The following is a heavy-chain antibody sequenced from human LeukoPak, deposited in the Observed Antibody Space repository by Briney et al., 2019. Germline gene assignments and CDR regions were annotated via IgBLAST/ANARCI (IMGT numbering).Heavy chain of an antibody. J-gene: IGHJ4*02. CDR2: IYTSGGT. D-gene: IGHD4-17*01. CDR3: ARDLYGDHRLGY. CDR1: GGSISSYY. Sequence: PSETLSLTCTVSGGSISSYYWSWIRQPAGNGLEWIGRIYTSGGTNCNPSLKSRVTMSVDTSKNQFSLKLSSLTAADTAVYYCARDLYGDHRLGYWGQGTLVTVSS. V-gene: IGHV4-4*07.